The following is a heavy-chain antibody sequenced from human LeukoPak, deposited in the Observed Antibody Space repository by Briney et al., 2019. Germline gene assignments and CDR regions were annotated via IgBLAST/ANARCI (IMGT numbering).Heavy chain of an antibody. J-gene: IGHJ6*04. D-gene: IGHD3-10*01. Sequence: ASVKVSCKASGYTFTSYGNSWVRQAPGQGLEWMGWISAYNGNTNYAQKLQGRVTMTTDTSTSTAYMELRSLRSDDTAVYYCARRKRFGELLSVNYYYYGMDVWGKGTTVTVSS. CDR2: ISAYNGNT. V-gene: IGHV1-18*04. CDR3: ARRKRFGELLSVNYYYYGMDV. CDR1: GYTFTSYG.